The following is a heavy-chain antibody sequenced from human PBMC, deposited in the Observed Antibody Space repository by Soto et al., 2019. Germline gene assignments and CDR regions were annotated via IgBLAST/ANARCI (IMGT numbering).Heavy chain of an antibody. D-gene: IGHD4-4*01. CDR1: GFTFSSYS. Sequence: GGSLRLSCAASGFTFSSYSMNWVRQAPGKGLESVSSISSSSSYIYYADSVKGRFTISRDNAKNSLYLQMSSLRAEDTAVYYCASDRPTTVTTPHAFDIWGQGTMVTVSS. CDR3: ASDRPTTVTTPHAFDI. CDR2: ISSSSSYI. J-gene: IGHJ3*02. V-gene: IGHV3-21*01.